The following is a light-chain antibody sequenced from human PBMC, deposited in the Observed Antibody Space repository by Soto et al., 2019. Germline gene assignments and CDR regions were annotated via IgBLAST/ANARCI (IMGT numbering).Light chain of an antibody. J-gene: IGLJ1*01. CDR2: DVS. V-gene: IGLV2-14*03. CDR1: SSDVAEYKY. Sequence: QSALTQPASVSGSPGQSITISCTETSSDVAEYKYVSWYQQHPGRAPNLIIYDVSNRPSGVSNRFSGSKSGSTASVAISGLQSEDEADYYCSAYTNSIALYVFGAGTKVTV. CDR3: SAYTNSIALYV.